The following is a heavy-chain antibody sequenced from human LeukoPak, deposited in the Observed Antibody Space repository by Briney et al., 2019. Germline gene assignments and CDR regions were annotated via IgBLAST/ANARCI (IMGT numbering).Heavy chain of an antibody. CDR3: ARGGRGYCSSTSCSRVIFGY. D-gene: IGHD2-2*01. J-gene: IGHJ4*02. CDR2: ISSSGSTI. V-gene: IGHV3-48*03. Sequence: GSLRLSCAASGFTFSSYEMNWVRQAPGKGLEWVSYISSSGSTIYYADSVKGRFTISRDNAKNSLYLQMNSLRAEDTALYYCARGGRGYCSSTSCSRVIFGYWGQGTLVTVSS. CDR1: GFTFSSYE.